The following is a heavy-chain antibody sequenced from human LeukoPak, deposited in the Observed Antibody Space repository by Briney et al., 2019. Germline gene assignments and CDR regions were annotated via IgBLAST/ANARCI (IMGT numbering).Heavy chain of an antibody. D-gene: IGHD6-19*01. Sequence: GGSLRLSCEASGFTFYDYAMHWVRQAPGKGLEWVSLITGDGGRTYFADSVRGRFTISRDDRKNSLCLQMNSLRTDDTALYYCAREGPIAVAGYFDYWGQATLVTVSS. CDR2: ITGDGGRT. CDR1: GFTFYDYA. CDR3: AREGPIAVAGYFDY. J-gene: IGHJ4*02. V-gene: IGHV3-43*02.